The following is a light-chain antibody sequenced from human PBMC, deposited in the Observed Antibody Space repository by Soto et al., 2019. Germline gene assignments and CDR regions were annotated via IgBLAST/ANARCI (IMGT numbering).Light chain of an antibody. CDR2: LGS. J-gene: IGKJ5*01. CDR3: MQALQTPIT. Sequence: LLMTQSPLSLPVTPGEPASISCRSSQSLLHSNGYDYLDWYLQKPGQSPQLLIYLGSTRASGVPDRFSGSGSGTDFTLKISRVEAEDVGVYYCMQALQTPITFGQGRRLEIK. CDR1: QSLLHSNGYDY. V-gene: IGKV2-28*01.